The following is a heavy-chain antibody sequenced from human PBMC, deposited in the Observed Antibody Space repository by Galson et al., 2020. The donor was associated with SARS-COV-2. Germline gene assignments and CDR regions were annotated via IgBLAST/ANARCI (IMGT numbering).Heavy chain of an antibody. V-gene: IGHV3-11*01. J-gene: IGHJ4*02. Sequence: GGSLRLSCAASGFAFSDYYMSWIRQAPGKGLEWISKISTFGNEIFYADSVKGRFTISRDNARNTLYLQMSSLRDDDTAIYYCAREISVVTLLDYWGQGTLVTVSS. CDR1: GFAFSDYY. D-gene: IGHD6-19*01. CDR2: ISTFGNEI. CDR3: AREISVVTLLDY.